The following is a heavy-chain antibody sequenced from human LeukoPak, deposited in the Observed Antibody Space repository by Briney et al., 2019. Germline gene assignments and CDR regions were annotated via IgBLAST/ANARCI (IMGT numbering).Heavy chain of an antibody. CDR3: ARDLGTSSSWFRGGYYYYGMDV. CDR1: GFTFSSYW. D-gene: IGHD6-13*01. Sequence: PGGSLRLSCAASGFTFSSYWMSWVRQAPGKGLEWVANIKQDGSEKYYVDSVKGRFTISRDNAKNSLYLQMNSLRAEDTAVYYCARDLGTSSSWFRGGYYYYGMDVWGQGTTVTVSS. CDR2: IKQDGSEK. V-gene: IGHV3-7*01. J-gene: IGHJ6*02.